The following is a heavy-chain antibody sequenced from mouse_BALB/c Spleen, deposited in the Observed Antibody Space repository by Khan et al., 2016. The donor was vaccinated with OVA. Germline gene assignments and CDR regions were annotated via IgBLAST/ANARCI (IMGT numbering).Heavy chain of an antibody. CDR1: GYIFTSYY. CDR2: INPSNGGT. CDR3: TRSGYGSFAY. Sequence: VQLQQSGAELVKPGASVRLSCKASGYIFTSYYLYWVKERPGHGLEWIGDINPSNGGTNFNEKFKSKATLTVEKSSSPSYMQLSSLTSEDSAVYYCTRSGYGSFAYWGQGTLVTVSA. V-gene: IGHV1S81*02. J-gene: IGHJ3*01. D-gene: IGHD2-2*01.